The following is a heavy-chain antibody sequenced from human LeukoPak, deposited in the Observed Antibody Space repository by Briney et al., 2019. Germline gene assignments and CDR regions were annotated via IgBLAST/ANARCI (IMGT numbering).Heavy chain of an antibody. CDR1: GFTFSTYG. J-gene: IGHJ4*02. D-gene: IGHD3-3*01. Sequence: GGSLRLSCAASGFTFSTYGMSWVRQAPGEGLEWVSSVSGSGDETHYADSVKGRFTISRDNSKNTLYLQMNSLRVEDTAVYYCAKVPLRFLEWLLSPLDCWGQGTLVTVSS. CDR3: AKVPLRFLEWLLSPLDC. CDR2: VSGSGDET. V-gene: IGHV3-23*01.